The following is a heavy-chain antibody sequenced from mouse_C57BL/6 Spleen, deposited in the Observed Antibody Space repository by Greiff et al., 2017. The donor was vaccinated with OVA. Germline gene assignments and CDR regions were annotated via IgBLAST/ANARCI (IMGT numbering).Heavy chain of an antibody. J-gene: IGHJ1*03. Sequence: VQLQQSDAELVKPGASVKISCKASGYTFTDHTIHWMKQRPEQGLEWIGYIYPGDGSIKYNEKFKGKATLTADKSSSTAYMQLNILPSEDSAYYCCARGSGVSNYWYFDVWGTGTTVTVSS. CDR3: ARGSGVSNYWYFDV. CDR2: IYPGDGSI. V-gene: IGHV1-78*01. CDR1: GYTFTDHT. D-gene: IGHD2-5*01.